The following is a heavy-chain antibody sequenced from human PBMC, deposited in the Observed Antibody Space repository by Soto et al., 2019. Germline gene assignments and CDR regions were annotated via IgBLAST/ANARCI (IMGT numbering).Heavy chain of an antibody. D-gene: IGHD3-3*01. CDR1: GGSVNGYY. J-gene: IGHJ5*02. CDR3: ATRITVFGLLIPPFDH. V-gene: IGHV4-34*01. Sequence: PXETLSLTCAVYGGSVNGYYWNWIRQPPGKGLDWIGEINHTGGTHYNPSLKSRVTMSVDTSKNQFSLRLSSVTAADTAIYYCATRITVFGLLIPPFDHWGQGTQVTVSS. CDR2: INHTGGT.